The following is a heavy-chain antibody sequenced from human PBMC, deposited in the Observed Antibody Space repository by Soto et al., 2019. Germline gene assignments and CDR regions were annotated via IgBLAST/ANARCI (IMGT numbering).Heavy chain of an antibody. CDR2: IIPILGIA. CDR1: GGTFSSYT. J-gene: IGHJ4*02. D-gene: IGHD5-12*01. Sequence: QVQLVQSGAEVKKPGSSVKVSCKASGGTFSSYTISWVRQAPGQGLEWMGRIIPILGIANYAQKFQGRVTIKANKSSSRACMELSSLRTEATAVYYCAWGLVATMPNTGDSESNEKDWGQGTLVTVSS. V-gene: IGHV1-69*02. CDR3: AWGLVATMPNTGDSESNEKD.